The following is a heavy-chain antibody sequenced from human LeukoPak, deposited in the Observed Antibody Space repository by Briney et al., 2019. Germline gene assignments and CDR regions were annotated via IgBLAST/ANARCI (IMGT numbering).Heavy chain of an antibody. D-gene: IGHD7-27*01. CDR1: GFTFSSYW. V-gene: IGHV3-7*01. CDR2: IKHDGSEK. J-gene: IGHJ6*02. CDR3: ARRWGYYYYGMDV. Sequence: PGGSLRPACPASGFTFSSYWMSWVRQDRGRGLEWVAYIKHDGSEKYYVNSVKGRFTISRDNAKNSLCLQMNSLRCEDTAVYYCARRWGYYYYGMDVWGQGTTVTVSS.